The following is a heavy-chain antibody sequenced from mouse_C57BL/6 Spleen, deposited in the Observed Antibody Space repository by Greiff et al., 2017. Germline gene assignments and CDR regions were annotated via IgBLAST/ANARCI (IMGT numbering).Heavy chain of an antibody. Sequence: EVQRVESGGGLVKPGGSLKLSCAASGFTFSSYAMSWVRQTPEKRLEWVATISDGGSYTYYPDNVKGRFTISRDNAKNNLYLQMSHLKSEDTAMYYCARDLGTMVTTGYYAMDYWGQGTSVTVSS. J-gene: IGHJ4*01. V-gene: IGHV5-4*01. CDR2: ISDGGSYT. D-gene: IGHD2-2*01. CDR3: ARDLGTMVTTGYYAMDY. CDR1: GFTFSSYA.